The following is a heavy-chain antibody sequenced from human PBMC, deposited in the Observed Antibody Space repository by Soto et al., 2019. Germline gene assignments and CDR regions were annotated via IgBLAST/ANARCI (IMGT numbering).Heavy chain of an antibody. J-gene: IGHJ6*02. D-gene: IGHD6-13*01. Sequence: QVQLQESGPGLVKPSGTLSLTCAVSGGSISSSNWWSWVRQPPGKGLEWIGEIYHSGRTNYNPSLKSRVTISVDKSKNQCSLKLSSVTAADTAVYYCARSSSWYLGSFGGMDVWGQGTTVTVSS. CDR2: IYHSGRT. CDR1: GGSISSSNW. CDR3: ARSSSWYLGSFGGMDV. V-gene: IGHV4-4*02.